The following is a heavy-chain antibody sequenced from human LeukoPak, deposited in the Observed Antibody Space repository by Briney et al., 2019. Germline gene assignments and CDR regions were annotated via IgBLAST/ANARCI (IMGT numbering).Heavy chain of an antibody. CDR1: GFTFSSYS. D-gene: IGHD2-2*01. V-gene: IGHV3-21*01. CDR3: ARVCSSTSCSDDY. J-gene: IGHJ4*02. Sequence: GGSLRLSCAASGFTFSSYSMNRVRQAPGKGLEWVSSISSSSSYIYYADSVKGRFTISRDNAKNSLYLQMNSLRAEDTAVYYCARVCSSTSCSDDYWGQGTLVTVSS. CDR2: ISSSSSYI.